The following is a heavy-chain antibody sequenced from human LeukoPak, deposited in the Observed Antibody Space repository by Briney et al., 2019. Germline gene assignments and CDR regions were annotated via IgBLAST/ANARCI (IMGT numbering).Heavy chain of an antibody. Sequence: GASVKVSCKASGGTFSSYAISWVRQALEQGLEWRGGIIPICGRANYAQKFQGRVTITADEATSTAYMELSSLRSEDTAVYYCARDLVSGDYTYAFDIWGQGTMVTVSS. V-gene: IGHV1-69*13. CDR2: IIPICGRA. CDR3: ARDLVSGDYTYAFDI. CDR1: GGTFSSYA. J-gene: IGHJ3*02. D-gene: IGHD4-11*01.